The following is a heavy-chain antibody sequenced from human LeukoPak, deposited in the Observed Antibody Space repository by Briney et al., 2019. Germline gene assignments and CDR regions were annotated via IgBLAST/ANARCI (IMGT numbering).Heavy chain of an antibody. J-gene: IGHJ3*02. D-gene: IGHD2-2*01. V-gene: IGHV1-46*01. CDR3: ASDPTYQLQRPGAFDI. CDR2: INPNGGRT. Sequence: ASVKVSCKASENTFTNYYMHWVRQAPGQGLEWLGIINPNGGRTAYAQNFQGRVSMTRDTSISTAYMELSRLRSDDTAVYYCASDPTYQLQRPGAFDIWGQGTMVTVSS. CDR1: ENTFTNYY.